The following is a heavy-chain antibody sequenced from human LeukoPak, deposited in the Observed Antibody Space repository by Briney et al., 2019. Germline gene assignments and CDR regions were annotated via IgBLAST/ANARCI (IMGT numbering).Heavy chain of an antibody. V-gene: IGHV3-23*01. J-gene: IGHJ4*02. CDR1: GFTFSSYA. CDR3: AKTWAGAVSAADY. Sequence: PGGSLRLSCAASGFTFSSYAMRWIRQAPGKGLEWVSVVSGSGGSTDYADSVKGRFTISRDNSKDTLFLQMNSLRAEDTAVYYCAKTWAGAVSAADYWGQGTLVTVSS. D-gene: IGHD6-19*01. CDR2: VSGSGGST.